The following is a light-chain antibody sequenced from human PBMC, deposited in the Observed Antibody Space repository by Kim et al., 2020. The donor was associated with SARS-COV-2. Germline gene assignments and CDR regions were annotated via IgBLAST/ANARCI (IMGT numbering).Light chain of an antibody. CDR3: QSFDSNIQV. V-gene: IGLV6-57*01. CDR2: ENN. Sequence: GKTVTISCTRSSGSIASTNGQWYQQRPGTSPTAVIFENNQRPSGVPDRFSGSIDGSSNSASLTISGLKTEDEADYYCQSFDSNIQVFGGGTQLT. CDR1: SGSIASTN. J-gene: IGLJ3*02.